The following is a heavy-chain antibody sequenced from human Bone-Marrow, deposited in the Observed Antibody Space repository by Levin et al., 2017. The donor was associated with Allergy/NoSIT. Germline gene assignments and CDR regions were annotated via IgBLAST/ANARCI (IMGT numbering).Heavy chain of an antibody. D-gene: IGHD6-6*01. Sequence: GESLKISCAASGFTFSSYSMNWVRQAPGKGLEWVSSISSSSSYIYYADSVKGRFTISRDNAKNSLYLQMNSLRAEDTAVYYCAREESSSSKWSIYFDYWGQGTLVTVSS. CDR1: GFTFSSYS. CDR3: AREESSSSKWSIYFDY. J-gene: IGHJ4*02. CDR2: ISSSSSYI. V-gene: IGHV3-21*01.